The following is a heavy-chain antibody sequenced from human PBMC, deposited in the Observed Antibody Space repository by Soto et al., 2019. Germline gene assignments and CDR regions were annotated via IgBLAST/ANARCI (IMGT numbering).Heavy chain of an antibody. J-gene: IGHJ5*01. D-gene: IGHD2-15*01. Sequence: LSLTCAVSGVSIHNSHSYWGWIRQPPGKGLEFIGSMYNSGGANYNPSLKSRVTISLDTSRNQFSLTVNSVTAADTALYYCGRVVEGATRHTDFDSWGQGTLVTVSS. CDR3: GRVVEGATRHTDFDS. CDR2: MYNSGGA. CDR1: GVSIHNSHSY. V-gene: IGHV4-39*01.